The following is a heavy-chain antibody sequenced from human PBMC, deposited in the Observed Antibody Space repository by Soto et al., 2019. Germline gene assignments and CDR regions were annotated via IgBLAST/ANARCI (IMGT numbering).Heavy chain of an antibody. CDR1: GGSISSSKW. D-gene: IGHD6-6*01. CDR2: IYHSGNT. CDR3: ASRRIRSSSGGMDV. V-gene: IGHV4-4*02. Sequence: SETLSLTCAVSGGSISSSKWCTWVRQPPGKGLEWIGEIYHSGNTNCNPSLKSRVTISVDKSKNQFSLKVSSVTAADTAVYYCASRRIRSSSGGMDVWGQGTTVTVSS. J-gene: IGHJ6*02.